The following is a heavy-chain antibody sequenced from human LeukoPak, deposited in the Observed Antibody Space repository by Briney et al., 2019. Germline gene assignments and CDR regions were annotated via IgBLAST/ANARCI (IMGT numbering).Heavy chain of an antibody. CDR1: GGTFSSYT. CDR2: IIPILGIA. CDR3: ARTTRRGTVTTDYYYYGMDV. V-gene: IGHV1-69*02. Sequence: ASVKVSCKASGGTFSSYTIGWVRQAPGQGLEWMGRIIPILGIANYAQRFQGRVTITADKSTSTAYMELSSLRSEDTAVYYCARTTRRGTVTTDYYYYGMDVWGQGTTVTVSS. D-gene: IGHD4-11*01. J-gene: IGHJ6*02.